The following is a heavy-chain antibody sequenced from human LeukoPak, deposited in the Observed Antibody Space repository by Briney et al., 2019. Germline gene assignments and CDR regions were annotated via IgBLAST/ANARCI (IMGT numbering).Heavy chain of an antibody. Sequence: PGRSLRLSCAASGFTFTNYAIHWVRQAPGKGLEWVSVMSYDGSNKYYADSVKGRFTISRDNSKNTLYLQMNSLRAEDTALYYCARCDWTVAGNLDYWGQGTLVTVSS. J-gene: IGHJ4*02. V-gene: IGHV3-30-3*01. D-gene: IGHD6-19*01. CDR1: GFTFTNYA. CDR2: MSYDGSNK. CDR3: ARCDWTVAGNLDY.